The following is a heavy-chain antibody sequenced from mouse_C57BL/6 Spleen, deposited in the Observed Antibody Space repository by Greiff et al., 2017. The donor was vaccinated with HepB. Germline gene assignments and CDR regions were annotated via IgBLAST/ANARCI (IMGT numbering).Heavy chain of an antibody. CDR3: ARGIEGFAD. CDR2: INPNNGGT. Sequence: EVQLQQSGPELVKPGASVKISCKASGYTFTDYNMDWVKQSHGESLEWIGDINPNNGGTIYNQKFKGKATLTVDKSSSTAYMKLRSLTSEDTAVYYCARGIEGFADWGQGTLVTVAA. CDR1: GYTFTDYN. V-gene: IGHV1-18*01. J-gene: IGHJ3*01.